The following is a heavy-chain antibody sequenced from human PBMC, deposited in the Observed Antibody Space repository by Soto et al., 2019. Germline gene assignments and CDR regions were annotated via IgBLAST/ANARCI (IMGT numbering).Heavy chain of an antibody. V-gene: IGHV3-73*01. CDR1: GFTFSGSA. CDR2: IRSKANSYAT. Sequence: GGSLRLSCAASGFTFSGSAMHWVRQASGKGLEWVGRIRSKANSYATAYAASVKGRFTISRDDSKNTAYLQMNSLKTEDTAVYYCTRHSTSSGWYVNDAFDIWDQGTMVTVSS. CDR3: TRHSTSSGWYVNDAFDI. D-gene: IGHD6-19*01. J-gene: IGHJ3*02.